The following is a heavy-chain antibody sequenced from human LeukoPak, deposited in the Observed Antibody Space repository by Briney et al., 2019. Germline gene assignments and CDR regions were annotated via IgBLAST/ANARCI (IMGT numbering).Heavy chain of an antibody. V-gene: IGHV1-2*02. J-gene: IGHJ4*02. CDR2: INPNSGGT. Sequence: ASVKVSCKASGYTFTGYYMHWVRQAPGQGLEWMGWINPNSGGTNYAQKFQGRVTMTRDTFISTAYMELSRLRSDDTAVYYCARVRGGFYSSGWEVGFDYWGQGTLVTVSS. CDR1: GYTFTGYY. D-gene: IGHD6-19*01. CDR3: ARVRGGFYSSGWEVGFDY.